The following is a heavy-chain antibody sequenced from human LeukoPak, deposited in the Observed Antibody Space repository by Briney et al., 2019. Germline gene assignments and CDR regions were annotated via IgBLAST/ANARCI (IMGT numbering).Heavy chain of an antibody. Sequence: PSETLSLTCTVSGYSISSGYYWGWIRQPPGKGLEWIGSIYHSGSTYYNPSLKSRVTISVDTSKNQFSLKLSSVTAADTAVYYCASLTVTNYWGQGTLVTVPS. V-gene: IGHV4-38-2*02. CDR2: IYHSGST. D-gene: IGHD4-17*01. CDR1: GYSISSGYY. J-gene: IGHJ4*02. CDR3: ASLTVTNY.